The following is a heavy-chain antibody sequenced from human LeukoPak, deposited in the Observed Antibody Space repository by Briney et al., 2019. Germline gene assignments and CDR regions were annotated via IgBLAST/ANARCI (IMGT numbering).Heavy chain of an antibody. J-gene: IGHJ6*02. V-gene: IGHV4-59*08. CDR3: ARYVYDSSGYNWYGMDV. Sequence: SETLSLTCTVSGGSISGYYWSWIRQPPGKGLEWIGYIYYSGSTNYNPSLKSRVSISVDTSKNQFSLKLSSVTAADTAVYYCARYVYDSSGYNWYGMDVWGQGTTVTVSS. D-gene: IGHD3-22*01. CDR1: GGSISGYY. CDR2: IYYSGST.